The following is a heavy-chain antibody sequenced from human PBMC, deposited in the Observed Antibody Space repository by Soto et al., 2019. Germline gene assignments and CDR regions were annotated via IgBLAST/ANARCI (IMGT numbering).Heavy chain of an antibody. CDR3: ARGRGGWFINQLLNAFAS. V-gene: IGHV4-59*01. CDR1: GGSISSYY. D-gene: IGHD2-2*01. CDR2: IYYSGST. Sequence: SETLSLTCTVSGGSISSYYWSWIRQPPGKGLEWIGYIYYSGSTNYNPSLKSRVTISVDTSKNQFSLKLSSVTAADTAVYYCARGRGGWFINQLLNAFASWGQGTMVTVS. J-gene: IGHJ3*02.